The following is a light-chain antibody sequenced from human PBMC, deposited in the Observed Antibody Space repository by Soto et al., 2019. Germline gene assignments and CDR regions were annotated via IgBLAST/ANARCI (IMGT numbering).Light chain of an antibody. CDR3: QQYGGSGT. CDR1: QSVSSN. V-gene: IGKV3-20*01. CDR2: GAS. J-gene: IGKJ1*01. Sequence: EIVMTQSPATLSVSPGERATLSCRASQSVSSNLAWYQQKPGQAPRLLIYGASTRATGIPDRFSGSGSGTDFTLTISRLEPEDFAVYYCQQYGGSGTFGQGTKVDI.